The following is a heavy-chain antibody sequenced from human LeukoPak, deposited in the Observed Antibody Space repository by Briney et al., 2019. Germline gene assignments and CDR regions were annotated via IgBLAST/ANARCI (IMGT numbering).Heavy chain of an antibody. Sequence: PGGSLRLSCAASGFTFSTYAMHWVRQAPGKGLEYVSAISSNGGSTYYANSVKDRFTISRDNSKNTLYLQMGSLRPEDMAVYYCARDSYYDVLTGYPDYCGQGTLVTVSS. CDR1: GFTFSTYA. J-gene: IGHJ4*02. V-gene: IGHV3-64*01. CDR3: ARDSYYDVLTGYPDY. D-gene: IGHD3-9*01. CDR2: ISSNGGST.